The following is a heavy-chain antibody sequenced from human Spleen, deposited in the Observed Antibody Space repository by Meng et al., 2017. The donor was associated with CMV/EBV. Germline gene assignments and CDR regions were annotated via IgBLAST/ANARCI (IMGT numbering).Heavy chain of an antibody. V-gene: IGHV1-2*02. Sequence: ASVKVSCKASGYTFTGYYMHWVRQAPGQGLEWMGWINPNSGGTNYAQKFQGRVTMTRDTSISTAYMELSRLRSDDTAVYYCARDFSSSWYDRWFDHWGQGTLVTVSS. J-gene: IGHJ5*02. D-gene: IGHD6-13*01. CDR1: GYTFTGYY. CDR2: INPNSGGT. CDR3: ARDFSSSWYDRWFDH.